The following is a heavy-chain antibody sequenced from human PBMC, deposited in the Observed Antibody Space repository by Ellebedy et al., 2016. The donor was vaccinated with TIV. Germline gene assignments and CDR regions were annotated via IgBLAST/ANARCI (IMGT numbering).Heavy chain of an antibody. Sequence: ASVKVSCKASGYTFSDYYMHWVRQAPGQGLEWMGWINPDSGAADYARMFQGRIRMTGETSSNPAYMELNRLRYDDTAVYYCARQGVGAKGAYDSWGQGTLVTVSS. CDR1: GYTFSDYY. D-gene: IGHD1-26*01. J-gene: IGHJ4*02. V-gene: IGHV1-2*02. CDR3: ARQGVGAKGAYDS. CDR2: INPDSGAA.